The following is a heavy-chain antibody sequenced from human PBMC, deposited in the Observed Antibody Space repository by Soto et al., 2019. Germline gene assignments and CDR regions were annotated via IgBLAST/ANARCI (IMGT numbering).Heavy chain of an antibody. CDR3: AAGDNWNYFDY. J-gene: IGHJ4*02. CDR1: GCTFNISA. Sequence: KVCFKASGCTFNISAVQWVRQALGQRLEWIGWIVVGSGNTNYAQKFQERVTITRDMSTSTAYMELSSLRSEDTAVYYCAAGDNWNYFDYWGQGTLVTVSS. D-gene: IGHD1-20*01. CDR2: IVVGSGNT. V-gene: IGHV1-58*01.